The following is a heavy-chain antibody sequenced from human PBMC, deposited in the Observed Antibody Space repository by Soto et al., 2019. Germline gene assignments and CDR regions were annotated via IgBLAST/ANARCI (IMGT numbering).Heavy chain of an antibody. J-gene: IGHJ4*02. Sequence: SSGTLSLTRTFSGGSIISGGYYLGLVRQDPGKGLEWIGYIYYSGSTYYNPSLKSRVTISVDTSKNQFSLKLSSVTAADTAVYYCARSLGVAAAGPFDYWGQGTLVTAPQ. D-gene: IGHD6-13*01. CDR1: GGSIISGGYY. CDR2: IYYSGST. CDR3: ARSLGVAAAGPFDY. V-gene: IGHV4-31*03.